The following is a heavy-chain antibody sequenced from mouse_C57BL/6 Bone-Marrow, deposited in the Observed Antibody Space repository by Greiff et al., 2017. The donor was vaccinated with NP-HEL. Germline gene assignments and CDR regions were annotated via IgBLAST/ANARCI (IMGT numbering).Heavy chain of an antibody. CDR1: GYSITSGYY. J-gene: IGHJ4*01. CDR3: ARDVTAPYYAMDY. Sequence: DVKLQESGPGLVKPSQSLSLTCSVTGYSITSGYYWNWIRQFPGNKLEWMGYISYDGSNNYNPSLKNRISITRDTSKNQFFLKLNSVTTEDTATYYSARDVTAPYYAMDYWGQGTSVTVSS. V-gene: IGHV3-6*01. D-gene: IGHD1-2*01. CDR2: ISYDGSN.